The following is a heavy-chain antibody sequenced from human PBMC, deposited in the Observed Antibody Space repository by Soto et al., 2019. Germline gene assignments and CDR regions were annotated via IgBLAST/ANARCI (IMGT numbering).Heavy chain of an antibody. D-gene: IGHD4-17*01. CDR2: IYYSENT. J-gene: IGHJ4*02. CDR1: GGSISSGDYY. Sequence: SETLSLTCTVSGGSISSGDYYWGWIRQPPGKGLEWIGNIYYSENTYYNPSLKSRVTISVDTSKNQFSLRLTSVTAADTAVYYCATHPPYGPLDNWGQGTLVTVS. CDR3: ATHPPYGPLDN. V-gene: IGHV4-39*01.